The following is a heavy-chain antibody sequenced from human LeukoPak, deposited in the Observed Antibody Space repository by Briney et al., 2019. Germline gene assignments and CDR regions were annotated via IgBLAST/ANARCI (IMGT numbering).Heavy chain of an antibody. CDR3: ARISSDWPHYYMDV. Sequence: SETLSLTCTVSGGSISSYYWSWIRQPAGKGLEWIGRIYTSGSTNYNPSLKSRVTISVDTSKNQFSLKLSSVTAADTAAYYCARISSDWPHYYMDVWGKGTTVIISS. CDR2: IYTSGST. J-gene: IGHJ6*03. CDR1: GGSISSYY. D-gene: IGHD6-19*01. V-gene: IGHV4-4*07.